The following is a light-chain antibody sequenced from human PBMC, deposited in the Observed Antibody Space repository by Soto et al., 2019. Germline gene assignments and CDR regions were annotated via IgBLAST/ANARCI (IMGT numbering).Light chain of an antibody. V-gene: IGKV1-5*01. CDR1: QTISSW. CDR2: DAS. Sequence: DIQMTQSPSTLSASVGDRVTITGRPSQTISSWLAWYQQKPGRAPDLLIYDASSLESGVPSRFSGSGSGTDFTLTISSLQRDDFGTYYCQQYSSYPWTFGQGTKVEI. J-gene: IGKJ1*01. CDR3: QQYSSYPWT.